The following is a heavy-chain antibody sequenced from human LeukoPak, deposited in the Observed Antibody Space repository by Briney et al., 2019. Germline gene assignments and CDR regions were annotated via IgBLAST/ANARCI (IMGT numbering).Heavy chain of an antibody. J-gene: IGHJ4*02. Sequence: ASVKVSCKASGYTFTSYYMHWVRQAPGQGLEWMGIINPSGGSTSYAQKFQGRVTMTRDTSTSTVCMELSSLTSEGTAVYYCASSSGYDYGFDYWGQGTLVTVSS. CDR3: ASSSGYDYGFDY. CDR1: GYTFTSYY. D-gene: IGHD5-12*01. CDR2: INPSGGST. V-gene: IGHV1-46*01.